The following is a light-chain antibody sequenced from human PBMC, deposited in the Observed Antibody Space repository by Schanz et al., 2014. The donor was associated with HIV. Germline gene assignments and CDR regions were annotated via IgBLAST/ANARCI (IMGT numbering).Light chain of an antibody. CDR1: QDISNY. Sequence: DIQMTQSPSSLSASVGDRVTITCQASQDISNYLNWYQQKPGKAPKLLIYDASNLQTGVPSRFSGSGSGTDFTFTSSSLQPEDVAVYYCQQYYTKPWTFGQGTKVEIK. CDR3: QQYYTKPWT. CDR2: DAS. V-gene: IGKV1-33*01. J-gene: IGKJ1*01.